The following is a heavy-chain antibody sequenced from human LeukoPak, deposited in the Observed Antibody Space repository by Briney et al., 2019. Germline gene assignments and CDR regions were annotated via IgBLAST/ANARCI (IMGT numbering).Heavy chain of an antibody. V-gene: IGHV3-15*01. CDR3: TTFYHEYSPY. CDR1: GFIFMNAW. Sequence: GGSLRLSCAASGFIFMNAWMIWVRQAPGKGLEWVGRIKSNADGSTPDYAAPARGRFTISRDDSKNTLYLQMNSLKTEDTAVYYCTTFYHEYSPYWGRGTLVTVSS. CDR2: IKSNADGSTP. J-gene: IGHJ4*02. D-gene: IGHD2/OR15-2a*01.